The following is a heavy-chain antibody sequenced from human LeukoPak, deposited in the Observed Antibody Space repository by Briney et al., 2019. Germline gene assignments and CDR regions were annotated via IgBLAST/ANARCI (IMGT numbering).Heavy chain of an antibody. Sequence: PSETLSLTCTVSGGSISSSSYYWGWIRQPPGKGLEWIGSIYYSGSTYYSPSLKSRVTISVDTSKNQFSLKLSSVTAADTAVYYCARQPLRLGELSSRPYDYWGQGTLVTVSS. J-gene: IGHJ4*02. CDR2: IYYSGST. CDR3: ARQPLRLGELSSRPYDY. D-gene: IGHD3-16*02. V-gene: IGHV4-39*01. CDR1: GGSISSSSYY.